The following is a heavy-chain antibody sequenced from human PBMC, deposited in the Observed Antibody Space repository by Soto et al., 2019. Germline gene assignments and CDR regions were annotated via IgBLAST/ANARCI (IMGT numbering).Heavy chain of an antibody. CDR2: IYPGDSDT. CDR1: GYRLSVYW. Sequence: PVQSPKISSKGSGYRLSVYWIVLAPQIPGKGLEWMGIIYPGDSDTRYSPSFQGQVTISADKSISTAYLQWSSLRASDTAMYYCARLGDILTGSLDYWGQGTLVTVSS. D-gene: IGHD3-9*01. CDR3: ARLGDILTGSLDY. J-gene: IGHJ4*02. V-gene: IGHV5-51*01.